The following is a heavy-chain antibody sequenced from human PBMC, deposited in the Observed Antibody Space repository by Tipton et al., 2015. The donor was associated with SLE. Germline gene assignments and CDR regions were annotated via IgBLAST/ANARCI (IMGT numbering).Heavy chain of an antibody. CDR3: ARPIFGVVNYFDY. Sequence: SLRLSCAASGFTFSSYGMHWVRQAPGKGLEWVAFIRYDGSNKYYADSVKGRFTISRDNAKNSLYLQMNSLRAEDTAVYYCARPIFGVVNYFDYWGQGTLVTVSS. CDR1: GFTFSSYG. D-gene: IGHD3-3*01. V-gene: IGHV3-30*02. CDR2: IRYDGSNK. J-gene: IGHJ4*02.